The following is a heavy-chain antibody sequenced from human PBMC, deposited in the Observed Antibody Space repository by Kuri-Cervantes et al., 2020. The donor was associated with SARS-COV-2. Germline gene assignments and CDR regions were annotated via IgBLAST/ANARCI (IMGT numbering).Heavy chain of an antibody. CDR1: GFTFSSYG. CDR3: AREQTTLRQYYFDY. V-gene: IGHV3-30*03. Sequence: GGSLRLSCAASGFTFSSYGMHWVRQAPGKGLEWVAVISYDGSNKYYADSVKGRFTISRDNSKNTLYLQMNSLRAEDTAVYYCAREQTTLRQYYFDYWGQGTLVTVSS. D-gene: IGHD4-17*01. J-gene: IGHJ4*02. CDR2: ISYDGSNK.